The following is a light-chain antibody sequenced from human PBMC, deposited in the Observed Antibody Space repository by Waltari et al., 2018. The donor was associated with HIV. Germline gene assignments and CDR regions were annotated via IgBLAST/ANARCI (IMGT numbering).Light chain of an antibody. J-gene: IGKJ4*01. V-gene: IGKV3-11*01. CDR3: QQRSNFFT. CDR2: DAS. Sequence: EIVLTQSPATLSLSPGERATLSCRASQSVSSYLAWYQQKPGQAPRLLIYDASNRATGIPARFSGSGSGTDFTLTTSSLEPEDFAVYYCQQRSNFFTFGGGTKVEIK. CDR1: QSVSSY.